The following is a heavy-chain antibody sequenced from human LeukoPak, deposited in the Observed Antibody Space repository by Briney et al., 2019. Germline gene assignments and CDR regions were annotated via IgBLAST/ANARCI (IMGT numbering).Heavy chain of an antibody. Sequence: GASVKVSCKASGYTFTSYYLHWVRQAPGQGLEWMGIINPSGGSTSYAQKFQGRVTMTRDTSTSTAYMELTSLRSEDTAVYYCAADLNYYDSSGSGDYWGQGTLVTVSS. CDR1: GYTFTSYY. CDR3: AADLNYYDSSGSGDY. D-gene: IGHD3-22*01. V-gene: IGHV1-46*01. J-gene: IGHJ4*02. CDR2: INPSGGST.